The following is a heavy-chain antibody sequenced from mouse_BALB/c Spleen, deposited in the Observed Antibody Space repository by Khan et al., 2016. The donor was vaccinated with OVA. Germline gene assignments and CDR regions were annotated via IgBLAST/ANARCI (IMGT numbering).Heavy chain of an antibody. Sequence: QVQLKESGPGLVAPSQSLSITCTVSGFSLTSYGVSWVRQPPGKGLEWLGVIWGDGSTNYHSALISRLSISQDNSKSQVFLKRHSLQTDDTAAYYCSAYYGNYPYAMDYWGQGTSVTVSS. J-gene: IGHJ4*01. V-gene: IGHV2-3*01. D-gene: IGHD2-10*01. CDR1: GFSLTSYG. CDR2: IWGDGST. CDR3: SAYYGNYPYAMDY.